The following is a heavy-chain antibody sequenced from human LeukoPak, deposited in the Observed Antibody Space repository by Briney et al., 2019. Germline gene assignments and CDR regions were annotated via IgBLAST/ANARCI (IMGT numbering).Heavy chain of an antibody. Sequence: GGSLRLSRAASGFTFSSYAMSWVRQAPGKGLEWVSAISGSGGSTYYADSVKGRFTISRDNSKNTLYLQMNSLRAEDTAVYYCAKGLVSGWYRESDYWGQGTLVTVSS. D-gene: IGHD6-19*01. J-gene: IGHJ4*02. CDR1: GFTFSSYA. V-gene: IGHV3-23*01. CDR3: AKGLVSGWYRESDY. CDR2: ISGSGGST.